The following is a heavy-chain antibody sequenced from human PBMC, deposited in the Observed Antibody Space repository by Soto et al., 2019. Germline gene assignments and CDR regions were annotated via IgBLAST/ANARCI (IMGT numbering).Heavy chain of an antibody. CDR1: GYTFTSYA. CDR2: INAGNGNT. Sequence: GASVKVSCKASGYTFTSYAMHWVRQAPGQRLEWMGWINAGNGNTKYSQKFQGRVTITRDTSASTAYMELSSLRSEDTAVYYCARVGPMVKGFDDSGQGTLVTVSS. J-gene: IGHJ4*02. CDR3: ARVGPMVKGFDD. V-gene: IGHV1-3*01. D-gene: IGHD5-18*01.